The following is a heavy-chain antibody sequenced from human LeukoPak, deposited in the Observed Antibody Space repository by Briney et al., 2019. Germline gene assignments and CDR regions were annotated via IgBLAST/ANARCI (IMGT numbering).Heavy chain of an antibody. CDR2: IIPIFGTA. D-gene: IGHD6-13*01. Sequence: SVKVSCKAAGGTFSSYAFSWVRQAPAQGLEWMGGIIPIFGTANYAQKFQGRVTIPTDESTSTAYMELSSLRSEDTAVYYCASLSASRSWYRDYYMDVWGKGTTVTVSS. V-gene: IGHV1-69*05. CDR1: GGTFSSYA. CDR3: ASLSASRSWYRDYYMDV. J-gene: IGHJ6*03.